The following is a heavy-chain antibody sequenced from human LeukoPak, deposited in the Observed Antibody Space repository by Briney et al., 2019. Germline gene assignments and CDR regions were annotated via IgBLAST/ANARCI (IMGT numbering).Heavy chain of an antibody. D-gene: IGHD4/OR15-4a*01. J-gene: IGHJ4*02. Sequence: GGSLRLSCAASGFTFSSYTMNWVRQAPGQGLGWVSYISSGGGSIFYADSVKGRFSISRDNAKNSLYLQMNSLRDDDTAVYFCAREVRGTYLDYWGQGTLVTVSS. CDR2: ISSGGGSI. CDR1: GFTFSSYT. CDR3: AREVRGTYLDY. V-gene: IGHV3-48*02.